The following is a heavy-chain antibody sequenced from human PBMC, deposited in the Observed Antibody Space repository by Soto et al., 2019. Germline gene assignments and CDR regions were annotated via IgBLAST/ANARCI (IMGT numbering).Heavy chain of an antibody. CDR1: GDSVSSNSAT. J-gene: IGHJ6*02. CDR3: ARFVGSSGAYYYGMDV. CDR2: TYYRSKWYS. D-gene: IGHD1-26*01. Sequence: KQSQTLSLTCAISGDSVSSNSATWSWIRQSPSRGLEWLGRTYYRSKWYSDYAVSVKSRITINPDTAKNQFSLQLNSVTPEDTAVYYCARFVGSSGAYYYGMDVWGQGTTVTVSS. V-gene: IGHV6-1*01.